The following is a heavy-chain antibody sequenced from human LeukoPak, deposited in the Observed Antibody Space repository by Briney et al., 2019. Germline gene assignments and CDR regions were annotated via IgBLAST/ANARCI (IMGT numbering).Heavy chain of an antibody. Sequence: LSLAWTVVGASTSSSSYCWGWIRQPPGKGLEWIGSIYYSGSTYYNPSLKSRVTISVDTSKNHLSLKLSSVTAADTAVYYCVRDPSITGTYFDYWGQGTLVTVSS. J-gene: IGHJ4*02. CDR2: IYYSGST. V-gene: IGHV4-39*07. CDR1: GASTSSSSYC. D-gene: IGHD1-7*01. CDR3: VRDPSITGTYFDY.